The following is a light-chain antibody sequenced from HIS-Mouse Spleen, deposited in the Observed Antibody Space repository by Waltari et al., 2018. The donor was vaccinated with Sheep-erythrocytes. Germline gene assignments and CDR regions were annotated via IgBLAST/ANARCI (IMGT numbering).Light chain of an antibody. V-gene: IGKV3-11*01. CDR3: QQRSNWPQPWT. CDR2: DAS. Sequence: EIVLTQSPATLSLSPGERATLSCRASQSVSSYLAWYQQKPGQAPGLLIYDASNRATGIPARFSGSGSGTDFTLTISSLEPEDFAVYYCQQRSNWPQPWTFGQGTKVEIK. CDR1: QSVSSY. J-gene: IGKJ1*01.